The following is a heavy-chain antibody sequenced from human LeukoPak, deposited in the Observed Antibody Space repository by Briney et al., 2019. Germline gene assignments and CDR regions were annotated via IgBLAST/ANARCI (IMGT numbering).Heavy chain of an antibody. V-gene: IGHV3-23*01. CDR1: GFTFTTYA. CDR2: TSGSATTT. D-gene: IGHD2-2*01. Sequence: PGGSLRLSCAASGFTFTTYAMSWVRQAPGKGLEWVSATSGSATTTYYADSVKGRFTISRDNSENTLYLQMNSLRAEDTAVYYCAKEAMYCRTDTRCHLHWGQGTLVTVSS. CDR3: AKEAMYCRTDTRCHLH. J-gene: IGHJ4*02.